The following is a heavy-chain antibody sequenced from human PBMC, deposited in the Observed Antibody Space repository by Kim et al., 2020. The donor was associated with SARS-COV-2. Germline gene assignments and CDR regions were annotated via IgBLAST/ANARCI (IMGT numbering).Heavy chain of an antibody. CDR2: T. D-gene: IGHD2-21*02. CDR3: ARASLRGWFDP. V-gene: IGHV4-34*01. Sequence: TNYNPSLKSRVTISVDTSKNQFSLKLSSVTAADTAVYYCARASLRGWFDPWGQGTLVTVSS. J-gene: IGHJ5*02.